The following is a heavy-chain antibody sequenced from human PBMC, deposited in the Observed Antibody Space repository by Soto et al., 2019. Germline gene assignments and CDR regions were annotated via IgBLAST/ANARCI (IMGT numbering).Heavy chain of an antibody. CDR2: IYNSGST. Sequence: SETLSLTCTVSGGSIRNYYWSWIRQPPGKGLEWIAYIYNSGSTNYNPALRSRVTISVDTSKNQFSLKLSSVTAADTAVYYCARQPDDSNGSGWFDPWGQGTLVTVSS. CDR1: GGSIRNYY. J-gene: IGHJ5*02. D-gene: IGHD3-22*01. V-gene: IGHV4-59*08. CDR3: ARQPDDSNGSGWFDP.